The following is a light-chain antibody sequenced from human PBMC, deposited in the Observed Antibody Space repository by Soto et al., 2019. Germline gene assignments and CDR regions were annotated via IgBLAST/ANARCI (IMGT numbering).Light chain of an antibody. CDR1: QSVHTF. CDR3: HQRSNWPPDT. CDR2: GAS. J-gene: IGKJ5*01. Sequence: ELVMTQSPATLSVSPGERATLSCRASQSVHTFLAWYQQKPGQAPRLLIYGASTRATGVPARFSGIGSGTDFTLTISSLEPEDFSVYYCHQRSNWPPDTFGQGTRREIK. V-gene: IGKV3-11*01.